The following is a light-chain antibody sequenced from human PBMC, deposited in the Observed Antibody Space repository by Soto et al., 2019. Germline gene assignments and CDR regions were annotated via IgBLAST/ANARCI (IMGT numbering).Light chain of an antibody. CDR1: SSDVGAYSY. CDR2: EVS. J-gene: IGLJ7*01. Sequence: QSALTQPASVSGSPGQSITISCTGTSSDVGAYSYVSWYQQHPGKAPKLMIYEVSNRPSGVSDRFSGSKSGNTASLTISGLQAEDEADYYCSSYTSSLFVFGTGTQLTVL. V-gene: IGLV2-14*03. CDR3: SSYTSSLFV.